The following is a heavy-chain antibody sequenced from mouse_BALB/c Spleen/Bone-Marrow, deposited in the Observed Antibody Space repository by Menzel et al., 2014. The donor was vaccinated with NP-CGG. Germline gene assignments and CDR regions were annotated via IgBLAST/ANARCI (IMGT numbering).Heavy chain of an antibody. J-gene: IGHJ3*01. CDR2: IGPRTGYT. CDR3: ARYWDAY. Sequence: QVQLQQSGAELAKPGASVKMSCKVSDYTFTTYWMHWVKQRPGQGLEWIGYIGPRTGYTEYNQKFKDKATLTADKSSSTAYMQLSSLTSEDSAVYYCARYWDAYWGQGTLVTVSA. D-gene: IGHD4-1*01. CDR1: DYTFTTYW. V-gene: IGHV1-7*01.